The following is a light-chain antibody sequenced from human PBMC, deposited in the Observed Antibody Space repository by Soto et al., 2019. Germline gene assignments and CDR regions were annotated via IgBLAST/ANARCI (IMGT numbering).Light chain of an antibody. V-gene: IGKV3-11*01. CDR1: QSVSSY. CDR2: DAS. J-gene: IGKJ5*01. CDR3: QQRSNWPPELT. Sequence: IVLTHSPATLSLSAGEIATLSFRASQSVSSYLAWYQQKPGQAPRLLIYDASNRATGIPARFSGSGSGTDFTLTISSLEPEDFAVYYCQQRSNWPPELTFGQGTRLEI.